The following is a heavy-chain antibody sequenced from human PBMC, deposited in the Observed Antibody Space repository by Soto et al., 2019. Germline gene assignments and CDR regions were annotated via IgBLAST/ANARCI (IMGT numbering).Heavy chain of an antibody. CDR3: AREPSRYDFWSGYYYYYGMDV. CDR1: GFTFSSYG. Sequence: GGSLRLSCAASGFTFSSYGMHWVRQAPGKGLEWVAVIWYDGSNKYYADSVKGRFTISRDNSKNMLYLQMNSLRAEDTAVYYCAREPSRYDFWSGYYYYYGMDVWGQGTTVTVSS. D-gene: IGHD3-3*01. J-gene: IGHJ6*02. CDR2: IWYDGSNK. V-gene: IGHV3-33*01.